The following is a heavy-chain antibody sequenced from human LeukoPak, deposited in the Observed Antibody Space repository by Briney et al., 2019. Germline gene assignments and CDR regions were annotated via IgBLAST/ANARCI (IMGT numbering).Heavy chain of an antibody. V-gene: IGHV4-38-2*01. Sequence: SETLSLTCAVSGYSISGGYYWGWIRQPPGKGLEWIGSIFRSGSTHYHPSLKSRVTISVDTSKNQFSLKLSSVTAADTAVYYCARHAYCSGGSCPDFWGQGTLVTVSS. CDR1: GYSISGGYY. CDR3: ARHAYCSGGSCPDF. J-gene: IGHJ4*02. D-gene: IGHD2-15*01. CDR2: IFRSGST.